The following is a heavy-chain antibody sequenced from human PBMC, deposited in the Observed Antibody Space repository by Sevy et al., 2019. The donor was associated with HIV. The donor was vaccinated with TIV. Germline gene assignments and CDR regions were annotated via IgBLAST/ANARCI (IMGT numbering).Heavy chain of an antibody. J-gene: IGHJ4*02. CDR2: FDPEDDET. V-gene: IGHV1-24*01. D-gene: IGHD3-22*01. Sequence: ASVKVSCKVSGYRLSQLSMHWVRLAPRKGLEWIGSFDPEDDETIYAQNFQGRVAMTEDTSTDTAYMELSTLRSEDTAVYYCATTKDYYESSGSPFDYWGQGTLVTVSS. CDR3: ATTKDYYESSGSPFDY. CDR1: GYRLSQLS.